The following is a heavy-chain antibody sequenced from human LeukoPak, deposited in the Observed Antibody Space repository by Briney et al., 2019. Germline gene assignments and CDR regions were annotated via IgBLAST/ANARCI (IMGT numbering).Heavy chain of an antibody. CDR1: GFTVSSNY. D-gene: IGHD4-17*01. V-gene: IGHV3-53*05. CDR3: ARESYGDLYFDY. Sequence: GGSLRLSCAASGFTVSSNYMNWVRQAPGKGLEWVSVIYSGGSTYYADSVKGRFTISRDNSKNTLYLQMNSLRAEDTAVYYCARESYGDLYFDYWGQGTLVTVSS. CDR2: IYSGGST. J-gene: IGHJ4*02.